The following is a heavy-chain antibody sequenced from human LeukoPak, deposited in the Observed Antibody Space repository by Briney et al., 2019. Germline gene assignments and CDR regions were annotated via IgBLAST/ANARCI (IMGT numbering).Heavy chain of an antibody. D-gene: IGHD3-9*01. CDR2: IYSGGST. V-gene: IGHV3-53*01. J-gene: IGHJ4*02. CDR1: GFTFSSYA. CDR3: ARAGYDILTGLTPFDY. Sequence: PGGSLRLSCAASGFTFSSYAMSWVRQAPGKGLEWVSVIYSGGSTYYADSVKGRFTISRDNSKNTLYLQMNSLRAEDTAVYYCARAGYDILTGLTPFDYWGQGTLVTVSS.